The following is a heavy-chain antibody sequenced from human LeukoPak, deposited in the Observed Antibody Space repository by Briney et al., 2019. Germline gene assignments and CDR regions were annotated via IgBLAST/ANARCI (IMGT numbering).Heavy chain of an antibody. D-gene: IGHD2-15*01. V-gene: IGHV1-2*02. CDR3: ARELPGYCSGGSCYYFDY. Sequence: ASVKVSCKASGYTFTGYYMHWVRQAPGQGLEWMGCINPNSGGTNYAQKFQGRVTMTRDTSISTAYMELSRLRSDDTAVYYCARELPGYCSGGSCYYFDYWGQGTLVTVSS. CDR2: INPNSGGT. J-gene: IGHJ4*02. CDR1: GYTFTGYY.